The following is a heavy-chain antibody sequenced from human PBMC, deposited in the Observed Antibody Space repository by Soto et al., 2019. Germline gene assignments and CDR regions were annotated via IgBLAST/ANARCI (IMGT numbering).Heavy chain of an antibody. V-gene: IGHV3-21*01. J-gene: IGHJ4*02. CDR3: ARDRGSMATVINFDY. CDR1: GFTFSSYA. CDR2: ISGSSSCI. Sequence: PGGSLRLSCAASGFTFSSYAMSWVRQAPGKGLEWVSAISGSSSCIYYADSVKGRFTISRDNAKNSLYLQMNSLRAEDTALYYCARDRGSMATVINFDYWGQGTLVTVSS. D-gene: IGHD4-4*01.